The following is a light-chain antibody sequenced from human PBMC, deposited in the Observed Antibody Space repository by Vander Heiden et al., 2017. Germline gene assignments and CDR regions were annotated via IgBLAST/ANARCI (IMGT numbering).Light chain of an antibody. CDR1: QGISNY. CDR2: AAY. CDR3: QKYNTGVT. Sequence: DIQMTQSPSSLSASVRHTLTITCRASQGISNYLAWYQQRPGQVPKHLIYAAYTLQSGVPSRCRGGGSGTDFTLTISGLQPEDVATYYCQKYNTGVTFGPGTKVDLK. V-gene: IGKV1-27*01. J-gene: IGKJ3*01.